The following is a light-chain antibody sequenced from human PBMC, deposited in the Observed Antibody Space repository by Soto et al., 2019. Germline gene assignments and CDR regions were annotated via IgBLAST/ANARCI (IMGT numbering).Light chain of an antibody. CDR2: DVS. CDR1: QSISSW. J-gene: IGKJ1*01. V-gene: IGKV1-5*01. CDR3: QHYNSYSWT. Sequence: DIQMTQSPSTLSASVGDRVTITCRASQSISSWLAWYQQKPGKAPKILIYDVSNLESVVPSRFSGSGSGTEFTLTISSLQPDDVATYYCQHYNSYSWTFGQGTKVEI.